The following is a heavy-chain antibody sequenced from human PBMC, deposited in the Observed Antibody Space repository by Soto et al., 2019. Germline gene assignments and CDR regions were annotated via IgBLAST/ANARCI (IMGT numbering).Heavy chain of an antibody. V-gene: IGHV3-23*01. CDR1: GFTFSSCA. D-gene: IGHD6-19*01. CDR3: AKTRRIAVAGYFEY. J-gene: IGHJ4*02. CDR2: ISGSGGST. Sequence: QPGGSLRLSFAASGFTFSSCAVSWVRQAPGKGLECASAISGSGGSTYYADSVQGRFTISRDNSKNTLYLQMNSLRAEDTAVYYCAKTRRIAVAGYFEYCGQVTLGAVAS.